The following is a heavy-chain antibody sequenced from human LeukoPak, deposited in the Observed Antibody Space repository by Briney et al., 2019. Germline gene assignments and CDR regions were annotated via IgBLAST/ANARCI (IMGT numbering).Heavy chain of an antibody. D-gene: IGHD3-22*01. CDR1: GFTFSSYG. CDR3: AKGVTMIVVVIYDHLDV. J-gene: IGHJ6*03. CDR2: IRYDGSNK. V-gene: IGHV3-30*02. Sequence: GGSLRLPCAASGFTFSSYGMHWVRQAPGKGLEWVAFIRYDGSNKYYADSVKGRFTISRDNSKNTLYLQMNSLRAEDTAVYYCAKGVTMIVVVIYDHLDVWGKGTTVTVSS.